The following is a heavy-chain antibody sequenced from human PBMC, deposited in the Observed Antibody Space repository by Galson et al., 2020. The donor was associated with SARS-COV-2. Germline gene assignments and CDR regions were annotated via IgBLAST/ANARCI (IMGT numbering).Heavy chain of an antibody. D-gene: IGHD4-4*01. Sequence: ASVKLSCKASGYTFDNHALNWVRQAPGQGLEWLGWFSVYNGYTNYAQKFQGRVTMTTDTSTSTAYMELTSLRSDDTAVYFCAREGRSTVTNDWFDPWGTVTLVTVSS. CDR2: FSVYNGYT. CDR3: AREGRSTVTNDWFDP. CDR1: GYTFDNHA. V-gene: IGHV1-18*01. J-gene: IGHJ5*02.